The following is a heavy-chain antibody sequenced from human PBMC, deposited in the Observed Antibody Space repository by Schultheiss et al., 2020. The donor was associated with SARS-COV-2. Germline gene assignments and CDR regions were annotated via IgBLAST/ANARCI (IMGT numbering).Heavy chain of an antibody. V-gene: IGHV1-69*13. CDR3: ARTKNWNYVGYYYYYYGMDV. J-gene: IGHJ6*02. CDR1: GGTFSSYA. CDR2: IIPIFGTA. D-gene: IGHD1-7*01. Sequence: SVKVSCKASGGTFSSYAISWVRQAPGQGLEWMGGIIPIFGTANYAQKFQGRVTITADESTSTAYMELSSLRSEDTAVYYCARTKNWNYVGYYYYYYGMDVWGQGTTVTVSS.